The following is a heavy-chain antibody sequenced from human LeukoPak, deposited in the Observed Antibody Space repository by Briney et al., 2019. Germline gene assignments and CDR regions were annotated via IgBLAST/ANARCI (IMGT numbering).Heavy chain of an antibody. V-gene: IGHV4-59*01. CDR1: GGSISSYY. J-gene: IGHJ6*03. Sequence: SETLSLTCTVSGGSISSYYWSWIRQPPGKGLEWIGYIYYSGSTNYNPSLKSRVTISVDTSKNQFSLKLSSVTAADTAVYYCARDFVLGGSYFDYYYMDVWGKGTTVTVSS. D-gene: IGHD1-26*01. CDR3: ARDFVLGGSYFDYYYMDV. CDR2: IYYSGST.